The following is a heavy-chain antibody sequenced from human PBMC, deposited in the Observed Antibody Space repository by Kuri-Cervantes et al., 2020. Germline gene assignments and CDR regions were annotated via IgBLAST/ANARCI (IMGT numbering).Heavy chain of an antibody. V-gene: IGHV3-23*01. Sequence: GESLKISCAASGFTFSSKIMSWVRQAPGKGLEWVSAISSSGGSTHYADSVKGRFTISRDNSKNTLYLQMNSLTAEDTAVYYCANEAFDVWGQETLVTVSS. CDR2: ISSSGGST. J-gene: IGHJ3*01. CDR3: ANEAFDV. CDR1: GFTFSSKI.